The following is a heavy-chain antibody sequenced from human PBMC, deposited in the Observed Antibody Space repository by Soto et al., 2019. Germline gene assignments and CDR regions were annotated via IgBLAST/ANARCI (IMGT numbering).Heavy chain of an antibody. CDR3: AREGSSSYMDI. CDR1: GFTFSDYY. CDR2: ISRSANTE. D-gene: IGHD2-2*01. Sequence: GESLKISCAASGFTFSDYYMSWIRQAPGKGLAWISSISRSANTEYYEDSVKGRFTISRDNAKNSLYLQINSLRAEDTAVYYCAREGSSSYMDIWGKGTTVTVSS. J-gene: IGHJ6*03. V-gene: IGHV3-11*01.